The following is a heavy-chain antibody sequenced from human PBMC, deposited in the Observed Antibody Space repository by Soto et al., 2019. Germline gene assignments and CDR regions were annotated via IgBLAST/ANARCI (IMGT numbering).Heavy chain of an antibody. CDR3: ARHEDPSSRFDP. CDR1: GYTFRTYA. CDR2: INAANGNI. V-gene: IGHV1-3*01. J-gene: IGHJ5*02. Sequence: ASVKVSCKASGYTFRTYAIHWVRQAPGQRLEWMAWINAANGNIKYSQRLQGRVTVTRDTSASTVYMTLSSLRSEDTAVYYCARHEDPSSRFDPWGQGTLVTVSS.